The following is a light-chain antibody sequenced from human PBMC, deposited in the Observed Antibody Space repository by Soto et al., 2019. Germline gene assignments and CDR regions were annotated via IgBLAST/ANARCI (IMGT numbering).Light chain of an antibody. J-gene: IGKJ2*01. V-gene: IGKV3-20*01. CDR3: QHDGSSRLYT. Sequence: EIVLTHSPGTLSLSPGERATLSCRASQSVTSSYLAWYQQKPGKAPRLPIYGASIRATGIPDRFSGSGSGTDFTLAISRLEPEDFAVYYWQHDGSSRLYTFGQETNLEI. CDR1: QSVTSSY. CDR2: GAS.